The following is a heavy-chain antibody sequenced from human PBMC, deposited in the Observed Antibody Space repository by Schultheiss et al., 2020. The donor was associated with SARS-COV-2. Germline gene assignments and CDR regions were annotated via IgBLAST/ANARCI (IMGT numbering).Heavy chain of an antibody. D-gene: IGHD3-3*01. CDR1: GFSFSTSW. V-gene: IGHV3-15*01. CDR2: IKSKTDGGTT. Sequence: GESLKISCAASGFSFSTSWMSWVRQAPGKGLEWVGRIKSKTDGGTTDYAAPVKGRFTISRDDSKNTLYLQMNSLRAEDTAVYYCARSEGVAVRYYGMDVWGQGTTVTVSS. CDR3: ARSEGVAVRYYGMDV. J-gene: IGHJ6*02.